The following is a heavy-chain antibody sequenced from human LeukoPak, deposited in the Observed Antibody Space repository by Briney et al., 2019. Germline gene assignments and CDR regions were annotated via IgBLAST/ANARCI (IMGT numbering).Heavy chain of an antibody. V-gene: IGHV3-30*02. J-gene: IGHJ4*02. CDR2: IRYDGSNK. Sequence: GGSLRLSCAASGFTFSSYGMHWVRQAPGKGLEWVAFIRYDGSNKYYADSVKGRFTISRDNSKNTLYLQMNSLRAEDTAVYYCAKSRVPVDTAMVTSDYWGQGTLVTVSS. D-gene: IGHD5-18*01. CDR3: AKSRVPVDTAMVTSDY. CDR1: GFTFSSYG.